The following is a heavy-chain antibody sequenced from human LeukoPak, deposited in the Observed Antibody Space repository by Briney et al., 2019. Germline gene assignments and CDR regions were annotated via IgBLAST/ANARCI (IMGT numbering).Heavy chain of an antibody. CDR3: ARAMVRGVITPDY. J-gene: IGHJ4*02. CDR1: GYTFAGYY. D-gene: IGHD3-10*01. Sequence: ASVKVSCKASGYTFAGYYMHWVRQAPGQGLEWMGRINPNSGGTNYAQKFQGRVTMTRDTSISTAYMELSRLRSDDTAVYYCARAMVRGVITPDYWGQGTLVTVSS. V-gene: IGHV1-2*06. CDR2: INPNSGGT.